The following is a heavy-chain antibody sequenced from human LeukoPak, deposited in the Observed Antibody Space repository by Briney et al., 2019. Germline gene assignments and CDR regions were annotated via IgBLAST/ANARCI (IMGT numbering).Heavy chain of an antibody. CDR2: VSATDGST. CDR3: ATGHGSGWHTLRQ. CDR1: GFIFSNYA. J-gene: IGHJ4*02. D-gene: IGHD6-19*01. V-gene: IGHV3-23*01. Sequence: GGSLRLSFAASGFIFSNYAMSWVRQAPGKGLEWVSSVSATDGSTYYADSLKGRFTHSRDNSKNTLYLQMNSLRAEDTAVYYCATGHGSGWHTLRQWRKGTLVTVSS.